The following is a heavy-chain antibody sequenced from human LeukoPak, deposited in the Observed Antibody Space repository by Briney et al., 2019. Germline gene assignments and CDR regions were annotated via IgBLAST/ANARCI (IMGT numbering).Heavy chain of an antibody. V-gene: IGHV3-66*01. CDR3: ARSVSSSSMNYFDY. CDR2: IYSGGST. CDR1: GFTVSSNC. D-gene: IGHD6-6*01. Sequence: GGSLRLSCAASGFTVSSNCMSWVRQAPGKGLEWVSVIYSGGSTYYADSVKGRFTIFGDNSNNTLFLQMNSLRAEDTAVYYCARSVSSSSMNYFDYWGQGTLVTVSS. J-gene: IGHJ4*02.